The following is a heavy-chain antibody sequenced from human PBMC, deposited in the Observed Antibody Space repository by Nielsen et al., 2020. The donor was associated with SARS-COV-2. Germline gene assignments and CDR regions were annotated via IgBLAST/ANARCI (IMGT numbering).Heavy chain of an antibody. D-gene: IGHD6-13*01. V-gene: IGHV3-30*03. Sequence: GESLKISCAASGFTFSSYGMHWVRQAPGKGLEWVAVISDDGSNKYYADSVKGRFTISRDNAKNSLYLQMNSLRAEDTAVYYCARLGTAAGLDYWGQGTLVTVSS. CDR3: ARLGTAAGLDY. CDR2: ISDDGSNK. CDR1: GFTFSSYG. J-gene: IGHJ4*01.